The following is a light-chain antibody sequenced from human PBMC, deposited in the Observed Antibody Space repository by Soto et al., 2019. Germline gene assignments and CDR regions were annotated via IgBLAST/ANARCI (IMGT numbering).Light chain of an antibody. CDR3: QQYNNWPIT. V-gene: IGKV3D-15*01. Sequence: EIVMTQSPATLSVSPGEGATLSCRASQSVSRNLAWYQQKPGQAPRLLIYDASTRATGTPARFSGSGTGTKFTLSISSLQPEDFAVDSCQQYNNWPITFGQGTRLEIK. CDR2: DAS. J-gene: IGKJ5*01. CDR1: QSVSRN.